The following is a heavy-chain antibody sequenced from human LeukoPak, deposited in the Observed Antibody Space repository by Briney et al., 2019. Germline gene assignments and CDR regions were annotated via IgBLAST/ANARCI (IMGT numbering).Heavy chain of an antibody. D-gene: IGHD4-23*01. J-gene: IGHJ3*02. CDR1: GFTVSGNH. CDR2: IYSGGTT. Sequence: GGSLRLSCAASGFTVSGNHMSWVRQAPGKGLNWVSIIYSGGTTYYADSVKGRFTISRDNSKNTLYLQMNSLRAEDTAVYYCARDADYGGSPDAFDIWGRGTIVAVSS. CDR3: ARDADYGGSPDAFDI. V-gene: IGHV3-53*01.